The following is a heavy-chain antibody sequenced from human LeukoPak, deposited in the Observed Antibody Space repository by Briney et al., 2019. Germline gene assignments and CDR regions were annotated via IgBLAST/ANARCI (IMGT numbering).Heavy chain of an antibody. D-gene: IGHD6-13*01. Sequence: QTGGSLRLPCAASGFTFSSYEMNWVRQAPGKGLEWVSYISSSGSTIYYADSVKGRFTISRDNAKNSLYLQMNSLRAEDTAVYYCARGRIAAAGINDAFDIWGQGTMVTVSS. J-gene: IGHJ3*02. CDR3: ARGRIAAAGINDAFDI. V-gene: IGHV3-48*03. CDR2: ISSSGSTI. CDR1: GFTFSSYE.